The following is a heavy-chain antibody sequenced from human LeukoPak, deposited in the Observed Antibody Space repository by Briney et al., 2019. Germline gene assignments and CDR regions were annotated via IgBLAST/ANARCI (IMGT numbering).Heavy chain of an antibody. V-gene: IGHV4-34*01. J-gene: IGHJ1*01. D-gene: IGHD2-2*03. CDR1: GGSFSGYY. CDR2: INHSGST. Sequence: PSETLSLTCAVYGGSFSGYYWSWIRQPPGKGLEWIGEINHSGSTNYNPSLKSRVTISVDTSKNQFSLKLSSVTAADTAVYYCARRPEDGYCSSTSCYGFAEYFQHWGQGTLVTVSS. CDR3: ARRPEDGYCSSTSCYGFAEYFQH.